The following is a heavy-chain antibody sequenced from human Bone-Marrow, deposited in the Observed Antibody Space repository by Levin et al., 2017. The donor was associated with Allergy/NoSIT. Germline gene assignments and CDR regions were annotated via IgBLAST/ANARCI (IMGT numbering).Heavy chain of an antibody. V-gene: IGHV3-48*01. J-gene: IGHJ4*02. D-gene: IGHD6-25*01. Sequence: QPGGSLRLSCAASGFTFSSYSMNWVRQAPGKGLEWVAYIGSSSGIIHYADSVKGRFTVSRDNAKKSLYLQMNSLRIDDTAVYYCARGTLTRAGWGQGTVVTVSS. CDR1: GFTFSSYS. CDR3: ARGTLTRAG. CDR2: IGSSSGII.